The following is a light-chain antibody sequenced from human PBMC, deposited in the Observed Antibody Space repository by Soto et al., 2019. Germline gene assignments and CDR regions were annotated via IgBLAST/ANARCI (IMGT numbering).Light chain of an antibody. CDR2: GAS. J-gene: IGKJ5*01. CDR1: QSVSSSY. V-gene: IGKV3D-20*02. CDR3: QQRANWPIT. Sequence: EIVLTQSPGTLSSSPWERAPLXRRTSQSVSSSYLAWYQQKPGQAPRLLIYGASSRATGIPDRFSGSGSGTDFTLTISSLEPEDFAIYHCQQRANWPITFGQGTRLEIK.